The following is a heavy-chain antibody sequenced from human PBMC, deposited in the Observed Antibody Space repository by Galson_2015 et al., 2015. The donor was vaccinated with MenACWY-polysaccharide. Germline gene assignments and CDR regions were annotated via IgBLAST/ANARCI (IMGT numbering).Heavy chain of an antibody. CDR2: IIPILGIA. V-gene: IGHV1-69*04. Sequence: SVKVSCKASGGTFSSYAISWVRQAPGQGLEWMGRIIPILGIANYAQKFQGRVTITADKSTSTAYMELSSLRSEDTAVYYCARDEVEGYAFDIWGQGTMVTVSS. CDR1: GGTFSSYA. CDR3: ARDEVEGYAFDI. J-gene: IGHJ3*02.